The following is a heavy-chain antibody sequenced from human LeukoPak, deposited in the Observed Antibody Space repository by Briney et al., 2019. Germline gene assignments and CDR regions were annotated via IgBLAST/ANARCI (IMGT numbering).Heavy chain of an antibody. CDR1: GFTFSDYY. CDR3: ARALPGGAEIWFDP. D-gene: IGHD4-23*01. V-gene: IGHV3-11*01. J-gene: IGHJ5*02. CDR2: ISSSGSTI. Sequence: GGSPRLSCAASGFTFSDYYMSWIRQAPGKGLEWVSYISSSGSTIYYADSVKGRFTISRDNAKNSLYLQMNSLRAEDTAVYYCARALPGGAEIWFDPWGQGTLVTVSS.